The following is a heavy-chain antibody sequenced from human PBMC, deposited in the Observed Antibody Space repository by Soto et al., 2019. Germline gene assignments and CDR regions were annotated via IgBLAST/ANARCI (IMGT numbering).Heavy chain of an antibody. CDR3: ARDLAAAGPFDC. V-gene: IGHV1-18*01. CDR1: GYTFTNYA. J-gene: IGHJ4*02. D-gene: IGHD6-13*01. CDR2: ISDYNGNT. Sequence: QVQLVQSGAEVKKPGASVKVSCKASGYTFTNYAFSWVRPAPGQGLEWMGWISDYNGNTNYPQKLQGRVTMTTDTSTSTAYMELRSLRADDTAVYYCARDLAAAGPFDCWGQGTLVTVSS.